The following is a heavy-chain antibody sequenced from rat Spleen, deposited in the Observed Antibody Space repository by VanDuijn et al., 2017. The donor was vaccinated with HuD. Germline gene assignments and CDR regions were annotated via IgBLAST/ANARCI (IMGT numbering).Heavy chain of an antibody. J-gene: IGHJ2*01. Sequence: EVQLVESGGGLVQPGRSLKLSCAASGFAFSDYDMAWVRQAPKKGLEWVATIIYDGRSTYYRNSVKGRFTISRDNAKSTLYLQMDSLRSEDTATYYCATDLDYYSGDGYWGQGVMVTVSS. CDR1: GFAFSDYD. CDR3: ATDLDYYSGDGY. V-gene: IGHV5-7*01. D-gene: IGHD1-1*01. CDR2: IIYDGRST.